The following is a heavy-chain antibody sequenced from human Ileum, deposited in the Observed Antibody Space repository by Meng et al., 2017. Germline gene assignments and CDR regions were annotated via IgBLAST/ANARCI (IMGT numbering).Heavy chain of an antibody. D-gene: IGHD1-26*01. CDR3: TREGSWSDFGYFDD. J-gene: IGHJ4*02. Sequence: QVRLQRPGPGRGRPSETRPPPWPVSGAYVRSSCCYWSWIRQSAGKGLEWIGYVYYNGVTNYNPSLRSRITTSIDTSKNQFSLKLSSVTAADTALYYCTREGSWSDFGYFDDWGRGTLVTVSS. CDR1: GAYVRSSCCY. V-gene: IGHV4-61*01. CDR2: VYYNGVT.